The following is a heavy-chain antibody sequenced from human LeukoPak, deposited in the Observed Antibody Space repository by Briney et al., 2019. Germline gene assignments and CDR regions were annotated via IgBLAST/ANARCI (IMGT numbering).Heavy chain of an antibody. Sequence: GGSLRLSCAASGFTFSSYSMNWVRQAPGKGLEWVSSISSSSSYIYYADSVKGRFTLSRDNAKNSLYLQMNSLRAGDTAVYYCARFSQLSLDVWGKGTTVTVSS. CDR1: GFTFSSYS. CDR3: ARFSQLSLDV. J-gene: IGHJ6*04. V-gene: IGHV3-21*01. D-gene: IGHD2-2*01. CDR2: ISSSSSYI.